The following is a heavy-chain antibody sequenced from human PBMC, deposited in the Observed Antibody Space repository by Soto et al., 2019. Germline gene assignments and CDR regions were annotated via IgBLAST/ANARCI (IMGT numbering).Heavy chain of an antibody. V-gene: IGHV1-8*01. D-gene: IGHD6-13*01. Sequence: ASVKVSCKASGYTFARSGISWVRQAPGQGPEWMGWMSTNNGDTGYAQKFQGRVTMTRNTSISTAYMELSSLRSEDTAVYYCARRGYSSSWYYYYYYGMDVWGQGTTVTV. CDR2: MSTNNGDT. CDR3: ARRGYSSSWYYYYYYGMDV. J-gene: IGHJ6*02. CDR1: GYTFARSG.